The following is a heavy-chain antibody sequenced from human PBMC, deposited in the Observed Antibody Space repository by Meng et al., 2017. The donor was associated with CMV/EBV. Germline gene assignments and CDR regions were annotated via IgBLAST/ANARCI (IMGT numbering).Heavy chain of an antibody. CDR2: IKQDGSEK. J-gene: IGHJ6*02. V-gene: IGHV3-7*01. CDR3: ARDRVKYQLLSHYYYGMDV. D-gene: IGHD2-2*01. CDR1: GFTFSSYW. Sequence: GESLKISCAASGFTFSSYWMSWVHQAPGKGLEWVANIKQDGSEKYYVDSVKGRFTISRDNAKNSLYLQMNSLRAEDTAVYYCARDRVKYQLLSHYYYGMDVWGQGTTVTVSS.